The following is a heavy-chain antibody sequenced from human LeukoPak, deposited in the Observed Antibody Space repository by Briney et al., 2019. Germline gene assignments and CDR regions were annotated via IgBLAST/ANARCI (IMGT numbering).Heavy chain of an antibody. D-gene: IGHD2-15*01. Sequence: ASVTVSCKASGYTFTGYYMHWVRQPPGQGLEWMGWINPNSGGTNYAQKFQGRVTMTRDTSISTAYMELSRLRSDDTAVYYCARDLGYCSGGSCYSGFGYYDYWGQGTLVTGSS. CDR2: INPNSGGT. CDR1: GYTFTGYY. V-gene: IGHV1-2*02. J-gene: IGHJ4*02. CDR3: ARDLGYCSGGSCYSGFGYYDY.